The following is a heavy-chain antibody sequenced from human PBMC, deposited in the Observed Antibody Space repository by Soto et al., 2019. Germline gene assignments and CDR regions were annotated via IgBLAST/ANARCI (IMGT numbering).Heavy chain of an antibody. CDR3: ARVTLHYYASSGSPQLTDY. CDR1: GFTFDNYA. J-gene: IGHJ4*02. Sequence: GGSLRLSCAASGFTFDNYAMHWVRQAPGKGLEWVALISFDGSNKYYADSVKGRFTISRDSSKDTLYLQMNSLRAEDTAVYHCARVTLHYYASSGSPQLTDYWGQGTLVTVSS. D-gene: IGHD3-22*01. V-gene: IGHV3-30*03. CDR2: ISFDGSNK.